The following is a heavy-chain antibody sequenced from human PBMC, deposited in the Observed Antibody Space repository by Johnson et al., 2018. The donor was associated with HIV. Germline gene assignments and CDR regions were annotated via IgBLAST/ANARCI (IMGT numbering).Heavy chain of an antibody. CDR1: GFTFDDYG. D-gene: IGHD3-16*01. V-gene: IGHV3-20*04. J-gene: IGHJ3*02. CDR2: INWHGDSK. Sequence: VQLVESGGGVIRPGGSLRLSCAASGFTFDDYGMSWVRQAPGKGLEWVSGINWHGDSKGYADSVKGRFTISRDNAKNSLYLQMNSLKAEDTALYYCARERAGWGLLDAFDIWGQGTMVTVSS. CDR3: ARERAGWGLLDAFDI.